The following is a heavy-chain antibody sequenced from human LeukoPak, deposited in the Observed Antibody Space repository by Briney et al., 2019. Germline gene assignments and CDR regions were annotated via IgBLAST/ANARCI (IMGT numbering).Heavy chain of an antibody. CDR2: ISSVGSTR. CDR1: GFTFSSYE. Sequence: TGGSLRLSCGVSGFTFSSYEMNWVRQAPGKGLEWVSYISSVGSTRHYADSVKGRFTISRDNAKNSLYLQMNSLRAEDTAVYYCARERIAVGRGSFDYWGQGTLVTVSS. V-gene: IGHV3-48*03. D-gene: IGHD6-19*01. CDR3: ARERIAVGRGSFDY. J-gene: IGHJ4*02.